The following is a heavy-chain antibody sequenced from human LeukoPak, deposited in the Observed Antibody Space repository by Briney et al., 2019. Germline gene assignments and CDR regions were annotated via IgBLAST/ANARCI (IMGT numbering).Heavy chain of an antibody. Sequence: SETLSLTCTVSGGFISSYYWSWIRQPPGKGLEWIGYIYYSGSTYYNPSLKSRVTISVDTSKNQFSLKLNSVTAADTAVYYRARHYGPWGQGTLVTVSS. CDR2: IYYSGST. D-gene: IGHD3-10*01. CDR3: ARHYGP. V-gene: IGHV4-59*08. J-gene: IGHJ5*02. CDR1: GGFISSYY.